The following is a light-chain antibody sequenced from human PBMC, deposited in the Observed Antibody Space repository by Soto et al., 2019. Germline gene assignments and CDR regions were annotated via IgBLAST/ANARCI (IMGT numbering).Light chain of an antibody. CDR3: STWDDSLSGII. V-gene: IGLV1-44*01. CDR2: SNN. Sequence: QSVLTQPPSASGTPGQRVIISCSGSSSNFGGNTANWYQQFPGTAPKVLIYSNNQRPSGVPDRFSGSKSGTSASLAISGLQSEDEAEYFCSTWDDSLSGIIFGGGTKLTVL. J-gene: IGLJ2*01. CDR1: SSNFGGNT.